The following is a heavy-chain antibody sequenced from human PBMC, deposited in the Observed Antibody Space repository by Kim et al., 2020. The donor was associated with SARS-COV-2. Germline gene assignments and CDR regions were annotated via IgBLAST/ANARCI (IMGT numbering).Heavy chain of an antibody. J-gene: IGHJ4*02. CDR2: ST. Sequence: STYYADSVKGRFTISRDNSKNTLYLQMNSLRAEDTAVYYCAKDRKTPVDYWGQGTLVTVSS. V-gene: IGHV3-23*01. CDR3: AKDRKTPVDY.